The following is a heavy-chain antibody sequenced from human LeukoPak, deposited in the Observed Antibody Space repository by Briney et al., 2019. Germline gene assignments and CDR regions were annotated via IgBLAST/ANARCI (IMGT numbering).Heavy chain of an antibody. V-gene: IGHV3-21*01. CDR3: ARALSEITMID. CDR2: ISSSSSYI. D-gene: IGHD3-22*01. J-gene: IGHJ3*01. CDR1: GFTFSSYS. Sequence: GGSLRLSCAASGFTFSSYSMNWVRQAPGKGLEWVSSISSSSSYIYYADSVKGRFTISRDNAKNSLYLQMNSLRAEDTAVYYCARALSEITMIDWGQGTMVTVSS.